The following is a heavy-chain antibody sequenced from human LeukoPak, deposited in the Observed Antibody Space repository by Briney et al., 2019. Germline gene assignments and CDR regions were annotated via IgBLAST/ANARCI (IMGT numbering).Heavy chain of an antibody. J-gene: IGHJ4*02. CDR3: ARDRAYSSGPFDY. Sequence: GGSLILSCAASGFTFSDYYMSWIRQAPWKGLEWVSYISSSGSTIYYADSVKGRFTISRDNAKNSLYLQMNSLRAEDTAVYYCARDRAYSSGPFDYWGQGTLVTVSS. V-gene: IGHV3-11*01. CDR2: ISSSGSTI. CDR1: GFTFSDYY. D-gene: IGHD6-19*01.